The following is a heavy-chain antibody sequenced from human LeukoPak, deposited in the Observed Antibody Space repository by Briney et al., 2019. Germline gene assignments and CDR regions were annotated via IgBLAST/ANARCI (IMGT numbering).Heavy chain of an antibody. CDR2: FDPEDGET. Sequence: ASVTVSCKVSGYTLTELSMHWVRQAPGKGLEWMGGFDPEDGETIYAQKFQGRVTMTEDTSTDTAYMELSSLRSEDTAVYYCATPYYDFWSGFPHYGMDVWGQGTTVTVSS. J-gene: IGHJ6*02. D-gene: IGHD3-3*01. CDR3: ATPYYDFWSGFPHYGMDV. V-gene: IGHV1-24*01. CDR1: GYTLTELS.